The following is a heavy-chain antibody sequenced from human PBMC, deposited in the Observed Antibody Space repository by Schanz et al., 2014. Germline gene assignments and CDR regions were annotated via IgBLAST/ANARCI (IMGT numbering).Heavy chain of an antibody. CDR3: ARGSPENMIRGELDY. CDR1: GYTFTNFF. D-gene: IGHD3-10*01. V-gene: IGHV1-46*03. J-gene: IGHJ4*02. Sequence: QVHLVQSGAEVHKPGASLKISCKASGYTFTNFFLHWVRQAPGQGLEWMGIINPIGGSTTYAQKFQGAVTLTTDTSTDTAYLKLTSLRSEDTAVYYCARGSPENMIRGELDYWGQGTLVTVSS. CDR2: INPIGGST.